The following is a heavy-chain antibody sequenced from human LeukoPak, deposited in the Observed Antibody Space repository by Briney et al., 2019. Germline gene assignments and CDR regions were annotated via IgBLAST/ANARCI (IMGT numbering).Heavy chain of an antibody. J-gene: IGHJ3*02. CDR1: GGSISSSSYY. CDR3: ARHTNYYDSSGYKLSAFDI. CDR2: IYYSGST. D-gene: IGHD3-22*01. V-gene: IGHV4-39*01. Sequence: PSETLSLTCTVSGGSISSSSYYWGWIRQPPGKGLEWIGSIYYSGSTYYNPSLKSRVTISVDTSKNQFSLKLSSVTAADTAVHYCARHTNYYDSSGYKLSAFDIWGQGTMVTVSS.